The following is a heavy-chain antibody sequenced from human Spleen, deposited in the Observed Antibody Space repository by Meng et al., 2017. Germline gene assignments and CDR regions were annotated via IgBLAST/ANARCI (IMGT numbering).Heavy chain of an antibody. Sequence: SETLSLTCAVYGGSISGQYWSWIRQPPGKGLEWIGEINHSGRTTYNPSLKSRVAISLDTSKSQFSLRLNSVTAADTAVYYCARAYSSSWYIRDWGQGTLVTVSS. J-gene: IGHJ4*02. V-gene: IGHV4-34*01. CDR2: INHSGRT. CDR3: ARAYSSSWYIRD. D-gene: IGHD6-13*01. CDR1: GGSISGQY.